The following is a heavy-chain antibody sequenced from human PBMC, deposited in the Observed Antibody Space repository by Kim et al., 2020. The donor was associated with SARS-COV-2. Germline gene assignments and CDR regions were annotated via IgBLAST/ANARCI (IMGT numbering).Heavy chain of an antibody. CDR3: ARGTARVDY. Sequence: GSTNYNPSLKSRVTISVDTSKNQFSLKLSSVTAADTAVYYCARGTARVDYWGQGTLVTVSS. J-gene: IGHJ4*02. CDR2: GST. V-gene: IGHV4-34*01.